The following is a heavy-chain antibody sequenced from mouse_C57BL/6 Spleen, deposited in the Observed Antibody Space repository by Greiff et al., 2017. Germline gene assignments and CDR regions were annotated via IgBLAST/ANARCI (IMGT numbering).Heavy chain of an antibody. D-gene: IGHD2-4*01. CDR3: ARGDYDYDGSWFAY. CDR2: INPGSGGT. V-gene: IGHV1-54*01. CDR1: GYAFTNYL. Sequence: VKLMESGAELVRPGTSVKVSCKASGYAFTNYLIEWVKQRPGQGLEWIGVINPGSGGTNYNEKFKGKATLTADKSSSTAYMQLSSLTSEDSAVYFCARGDYDYDGSWFAYWGQGTLVTVSA. J-gene: IGHJ3*01.